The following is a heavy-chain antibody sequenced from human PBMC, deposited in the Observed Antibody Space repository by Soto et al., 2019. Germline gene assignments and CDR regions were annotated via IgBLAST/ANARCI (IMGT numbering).Heavy chain of an antibody. Sequence: GSVKVSCKASGYTFTGYYMHWVRQAPGQGLEWMGWINPNSGGTNYAQKFQGRVTMTRDTSISTAYMELSRLRSDDTAVYYCARTYYYGSGSSRGFDPWGQGTLVTVSS. CDR3: ARTYYYGSGSSRGFDP. CDR2: INPNSGGT. CDR1: GYTFTGYY. V-gene: IGHV1-2*02. D-gene: IGHD3-10*01. J-gene: IGHJ5*02.